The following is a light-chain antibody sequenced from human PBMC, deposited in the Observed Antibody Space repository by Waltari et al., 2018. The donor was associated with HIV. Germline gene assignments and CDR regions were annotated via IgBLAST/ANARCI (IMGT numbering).Light chain of an antibody. CDR1: QSVLYSSNNKNY. CDR3: QQYYSHPLT. Sequence: DIVMIQSPDSLAVSLGERATINCKSSQSVLYSSNNKNYLAWYQQKPGQPPKLLISWASTRESGVPDRFSGSGSGTDFTLTITSLQAEDVAVYYCQQYYSHPLTFGGGTKVEIK. V-gene: IGKV4-1*01. CDR2: WAS. J-gene: IGKJ4*01.